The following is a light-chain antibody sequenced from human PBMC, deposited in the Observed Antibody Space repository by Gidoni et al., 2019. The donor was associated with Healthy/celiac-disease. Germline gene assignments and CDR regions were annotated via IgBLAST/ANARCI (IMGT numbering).Light chain of an antibody. CDR2: DVS. J-gene: IGLJ2*01. V-gene: IGLV2-11*01. CDR3: CSYAGSYVV. Sequence: QSALTQPRSVSGSPGQSVTISCTGTSSDVGGYNYVSWYQHHPGKAPKRMLYDVSKRPSGVPDRFSGSKSGNTASLTISGLQAEDEADYYCCSYAGSYVVFGGGTKLPVL. CDR1: SSDVGGYNY.